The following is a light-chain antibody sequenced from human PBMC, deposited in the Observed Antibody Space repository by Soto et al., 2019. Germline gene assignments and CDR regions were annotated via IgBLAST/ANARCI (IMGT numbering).Light chain of an antibody. CDR2: GAS. J-gene: IGKJ4*01. CDR3: QTYNSAPPRFT. Sequence: DIQMTQSPSSLSASVGDRVTITCRASQGISDYLAWYQQKPGKVPKLLIYGASTLQSGVPSRFSGSGSGTDFTLTISSLLPEDVATYYCQTYNSAPPRFTFGGGTKVDIK. V-gene: IGKV1-27*01. CDR1: QGISDY.